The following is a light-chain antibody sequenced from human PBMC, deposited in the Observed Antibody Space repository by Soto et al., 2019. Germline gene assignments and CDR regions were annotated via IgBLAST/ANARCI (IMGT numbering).Light chain of an antibody. Sequence: EIVLTQSPGTLSFSPGERATLSCGASQSVSSSNLAWYQQTPGQAPRLLIYGASTRATGIPVRFSGSASGTEFTLTISSLQSEDFTVYYCQQYNKLPLTFGQGTKVDIK. V-gene: IGKV3-15*01. CDR2: GAS. CDR3: QQYNKLPLT. CDR1: QSVSSSN. J-gene: IGKJ1*01.